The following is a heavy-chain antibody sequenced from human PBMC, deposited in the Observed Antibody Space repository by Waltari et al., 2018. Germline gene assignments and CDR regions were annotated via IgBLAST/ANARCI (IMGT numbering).Heavy chain of an antibody. CDR1: GGSIRSGDYY. D-gene: IGHD5-12*01. J-gene: IGHJ4*02. CDR3: ARASLVATIYYFDY. Sequence: QVQLQELGPGLVKPSQTLSLTCTVSGGSIRSGDYYWSWIRQPPGKGLEWIGYIYYSGSTYYNPSLKSRVTISVDTSKNQFPLKLSSVTAADTAVYYCARASLVATIYYFDYWGQGTLVTVSS. CDR2: IYYSGST. V-gene: IGHV4-30-4*08.